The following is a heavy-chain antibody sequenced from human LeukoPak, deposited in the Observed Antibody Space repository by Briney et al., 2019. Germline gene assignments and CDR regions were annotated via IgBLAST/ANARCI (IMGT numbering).Heavy chain of an antibody. CDR3: ATPFNYDFWRDY. CDR2: INPNSGGT. V-gene: IGHV1-2*02. J-gene: IGHJ4*02. CDR1: GYTFTGYY. Sequence: GASVKVSCKASGYTFTGYYMHWVRQAPGQGLEWMGWINPNSGGTNYAQKFQGRVTMTRDTSTSTAYMELSRLRSDDTAVYYCATPFNYDFWRDYWGQGTLVTVSS. D-gene: IGHD3-3*01.